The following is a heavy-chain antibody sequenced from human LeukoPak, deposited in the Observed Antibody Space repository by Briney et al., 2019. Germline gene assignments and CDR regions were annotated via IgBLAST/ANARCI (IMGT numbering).Heavy chain of an antibody. CDR3: ARGRIPMVRGVTRVYYFDY. CDR2: IIPILGIA. D-gene: IGHD3-10*01. Sequence: ASVKVSCKASGGTFSSYAISWVRQAPGQGLEWMGRIIPILGIANYAQKFQGRVTITADKSTSTAYMELSSLRSEDTAVYYCARGRIPMVRGVTRVYYFDYWGQGTLVTVSS. V-gene: IGHV1-69*04. J-gene: IGHJ4*02. CDR1: GGTFSSYA.